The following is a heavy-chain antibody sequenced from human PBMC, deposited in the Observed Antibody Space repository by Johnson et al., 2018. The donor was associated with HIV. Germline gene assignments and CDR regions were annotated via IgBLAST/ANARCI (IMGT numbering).Heavy chain of an antibody. J-gene: IGHJ3*02. CDR2: IRRKANNYAT. D-gene: IGHD6-6*01. V-gene: IGHV3-73*01. CDR1: GFTFSDYY. Sequence: VQLVESGGGLVKPGGSLRLSCAASGFTFSDYYMSWIRQAPGKGLEWVGRIRRKANNYATAYAAPVKGRFTISRDDSKNTAYLQMNSLKTEDTAVYYCTRRYSISSRGYDIWGQGTLVTVSS. CDR3: TRRYSISSRGYDI.